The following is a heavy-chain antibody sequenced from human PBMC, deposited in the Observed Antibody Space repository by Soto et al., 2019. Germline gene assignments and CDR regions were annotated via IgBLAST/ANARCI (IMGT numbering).Heavy chain of an antibody. J-gene: IGHJ6*02. Sequence: GGSLRLSCAASGFTFSSYAMSWVRQAPGKGLEWVSAISGSGGSTYYADSVKGRFTISRDNSKNTLYLQMNSLRAEDTAVYYCAKAFYSNYYYYYGMDVWGQGTTVTVSS. CDR1: GFTFSSYA. CDR2: ISGSGGST. V-gene: IGHV3-23*01. CDR3: AKAFYSNYYYYYGMDV. D-gene: IGHD4-4*01.